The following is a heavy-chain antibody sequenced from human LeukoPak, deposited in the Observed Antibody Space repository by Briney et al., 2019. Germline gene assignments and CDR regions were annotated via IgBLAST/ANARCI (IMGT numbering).Heavy chain of an antibody. CDR1: GFAFTNAW. CDR3: TTADSSGRFLIDY. Sequence: GGSLRLSCAASGFAFTNAWMNWVRQAPGKGLEWVGRIKSKTDGGTADYAALVKGRFTISRDDSKNTLYLQMNSLKTEDTAVYYCTTADSSGRFLIDYWGQGTLVTVSS. J-gene: IGHJ4*02. D-gene: IGHD3-22*01. V-gene: IGHV3-15*07. CDR2: IKSKTDGGTA.